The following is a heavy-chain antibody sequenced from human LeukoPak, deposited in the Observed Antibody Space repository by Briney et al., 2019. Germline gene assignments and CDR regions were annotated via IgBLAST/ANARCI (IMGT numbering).Heavy chain of an antibody. V-gene: IGHV3-33*01. CDR1: GFTFSNYD. CDR2: IWFDGSNK. CDR3: ARGLAAAGLYFDY. D-gene: IGHD6-13*01. J-gene: IGHJ4*02. Sequence: PGGSLRLSCAASGFTFSNYDMHWVRQAPGKGLEWVAVIWFDGSNKFYADSVKGRFTISRDNSKNTLYLQMNSLRAEDTAVYYCARGLAAAGLYFDYWGQGTLVTVSS.